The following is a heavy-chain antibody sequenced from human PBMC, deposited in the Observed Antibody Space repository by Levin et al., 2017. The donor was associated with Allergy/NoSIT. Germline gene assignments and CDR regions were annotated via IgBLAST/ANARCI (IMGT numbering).Heavy chain of an antibody. Sequence: GESLKISCAASGFTFSSYWMSWVRQAPGKGLEWVANIKQDGSEKYYVDSVKGRFTISRDNAKNSLYLQMNSLRAEDTAVYYCARANCSSTSPYYYYYGMDVWGQGTTVTVSS. CDR1: GFTFSSYW. CDR2: IKQDGSEK. J-gene: IGHJ6*02. V-gene: IGHV3-7*04. CDR3: ARANCSSTSPYYYYYGMDV. D-gene: IGHD2-2*01.